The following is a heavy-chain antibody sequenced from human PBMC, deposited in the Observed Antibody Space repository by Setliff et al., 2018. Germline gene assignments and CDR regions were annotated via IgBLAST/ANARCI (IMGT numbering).Heavy chain of an antibody. V-gene: IGHV3-11*04. CDR2: ISSSGSTI. Sequence: LSLTCAVYGGSFSDYYMSWIRQAPGKGLEWVSYISSSGSTIYYADSVKGRFTISRDNAKNSLYLQMSSLRAEDTAVYYCARETLPYYFDYWGQGTLVTVSS. J-gene: IGHJ4*02. CDR1: GGSFSDYY. CDR3: ARETLPYYFDY.